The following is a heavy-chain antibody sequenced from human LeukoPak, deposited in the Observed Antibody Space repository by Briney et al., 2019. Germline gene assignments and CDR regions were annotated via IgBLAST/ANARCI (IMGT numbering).Heavy chain of an antibody. CDR3: AKNGWLRSSGLWGDY. CDR2: FSGGDGSP. J-gene: IGHJ4*02. D-gene: IGHD5-12*01. Sequence: GGSLRLSCVASGFTFSSYAMTWFRQAPGKGLEWVSSFSGGDGSPYHADSVKGRFTISRDSSKSTLYLQMNSLRAEDTAIYYCAKNGWLRSSGLWGDYWGQGALVTVSS. CDR1: GFTFSSYA. V-gene: IGHV3-23*01.